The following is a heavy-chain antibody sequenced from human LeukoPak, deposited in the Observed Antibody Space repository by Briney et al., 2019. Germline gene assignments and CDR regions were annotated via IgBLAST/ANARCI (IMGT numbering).Heavy chain of an antibody. Sequence: GGSLRLSCAASGFTFSSYSMNWVRQAPGKGLEWVSSISSSSSYIYYADSVKGRFTISRDNAMNLLYLQMNSLRAEDTAVYYCAREPSVVVVAATRVYYGMDVWGQGTTVTVSS. D-gene: IGHD2-15*01. CDR3: AREPSVVVVAATRVYYGMDV. J-gene: IGHJ6*02. CDR1: GFTFSSYS. V-gene: IGHV3-21*01. CDR2: ISSSSSYI.